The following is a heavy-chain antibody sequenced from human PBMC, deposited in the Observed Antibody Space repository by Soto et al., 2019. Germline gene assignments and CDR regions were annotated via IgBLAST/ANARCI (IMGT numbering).Heavy chain of an antibody. V-gene: IGHV1-58*01. D-gene: IGHD2-15*01. CDR2: IVVGSGTT. CDR1: GFTFSNSA. Sequence: GASVKVSCKTSGFTFSNSAVQWVRQARGQRLEWMGWIVVGSGTTNYAQKFREGVTITRDMSTSTAHMEVSSLTSEDTAVYYCAAELYSGGSCCSFDIWGQGTMVTVSS. CDR3: AAELYSGGSCCSFDI. J-gene: IGHJ3*02.